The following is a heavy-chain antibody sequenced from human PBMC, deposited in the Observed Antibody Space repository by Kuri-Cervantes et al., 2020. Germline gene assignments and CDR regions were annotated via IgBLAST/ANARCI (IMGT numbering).Heavy chain of an antibody. V-gene: IGHV3-64*02. CDR2: ISSNGGST. J-gene: IGHJ3*02. CDR3: AKDLSGYGAFHM. Sequence: GESLKISCAASGFTFSSYGMHWVRQAPGKGLEYVSAISSNGGSTYYADSVKGRFTISRDNSKNTLYLLMNSLSTEDTAIYYCAKDLSGYGAFHMWGQGAMVTVSS. CDR1: GFTFSSYG. D-gene: IGHD3-22*01.